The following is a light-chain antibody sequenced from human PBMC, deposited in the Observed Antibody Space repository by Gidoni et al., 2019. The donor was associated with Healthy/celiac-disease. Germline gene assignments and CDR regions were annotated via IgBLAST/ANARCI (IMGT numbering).Light chain of an antibody. CDR1: QSVSSSY. V-gene: IGKV3-20*01. Sequence: IVVTQSPGTLSLSQGERATLSCRARQSVSSSYLAWYQQKPGQAPRLLIYGASSRATGIPDFTLTISRLEPEDFAVYYCQLYGSSPPLTFGQGTRLEIK. CDR3: QLYGSSPPLT. CDR2: GAS. J-gene: IGKJ5*01.